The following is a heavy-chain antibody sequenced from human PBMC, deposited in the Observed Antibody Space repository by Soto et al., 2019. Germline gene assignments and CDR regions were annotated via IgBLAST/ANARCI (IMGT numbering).Heavy chain of an antibody. J-gene: IGHJ4*02. CDR3: ARARGNDWYSDY. Sequence: GGSLRLSCTASGFTFSEYSMSWVRQAPGKGLEWVSSITHSGTYVYYADSVKGRFTISRDSASNSLFLQMTSLRAEDTAVYHCARARGNDWYSDYWGQGALVTVSS. V-gene: IGHV3-21*01. D-gene: IGHD5-12*01. CDR1: GFTFSEYS. CDR2: ITHSGTYV.